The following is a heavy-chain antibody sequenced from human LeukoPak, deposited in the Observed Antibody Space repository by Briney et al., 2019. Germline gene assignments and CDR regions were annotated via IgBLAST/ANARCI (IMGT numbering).Heavy chain of an antibody. CDR3: ARVEDGYCSGGSCYSGYFQH. CDR1: GGSISSYY. V-gene: IGHV4-59*01. D-gene: IGHD2-15*01. CDR2: IYYSGST. Sequence: SETLSLTCTVSGGSISSYYWSWIRQPPGKGLEWLGYIYYSGSTNYNPSLKSRVTISVDTSKNQFSLKLSSVTAADTAVYYCARVEDGYCSGGSCYSGYFQHWGQGTLVTVSS. J-gene: IGHJ1*01.